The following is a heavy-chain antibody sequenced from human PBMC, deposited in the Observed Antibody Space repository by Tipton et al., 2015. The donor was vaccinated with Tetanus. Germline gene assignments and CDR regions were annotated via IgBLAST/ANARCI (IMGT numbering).Heavy chain of an antibody. CDR2: IHPSGIT. Sequence: TLSLTCTVSVGSISSGDYYWSWIRQPPGKGLEWIGEIHPSGITDYNPSLKSRVIISVDTSKNQFSLKLSSVTAADSALYFCGRGTDAYKSGNYWGQGTLVTVSS. CDR3: GRGTDAYKSGNY. J-gene: IGHJ4*01. V-gene: IGHV4-39*07. D-gene: IGHD5-24*01. CDR1: VGSISSGDYY.